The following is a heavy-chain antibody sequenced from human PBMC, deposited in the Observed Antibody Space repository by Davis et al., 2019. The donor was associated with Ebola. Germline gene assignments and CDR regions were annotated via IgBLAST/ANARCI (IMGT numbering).Heavy chain of an antibody. CDR1: AESFSGYY. CDR3: ARLVSDTAIDY. CDR2: IYYSGST. Sequence: MPSETLSLTCAVYAESFSGYYWSWIRQPPGKGLEWIGYIYYSGSTNYNPSLKSRVTISVDTSKNQFSLKLSSVTAADTAVYYCARLVSDTAIDYWGQGTLVTVSS. V-gene: IGHV4-59*08. J-gene: IGHJ4*02. D-gene: IGHD5-18*01.